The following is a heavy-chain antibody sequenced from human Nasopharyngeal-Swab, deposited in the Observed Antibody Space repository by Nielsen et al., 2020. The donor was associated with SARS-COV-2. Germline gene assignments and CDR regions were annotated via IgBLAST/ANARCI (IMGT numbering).Heavy chain of an antibody. CDR2: ISSSSKYI. D-gene: IGHD2-15*01. CDR3: AKVGCNGGNCYANYYYGLDV. CDR1: GVIFSTYW. J-gene: IGHJ6*02. Sequence: GESLKISCVASGVIFSTYWMHWVRQTPGKGLEWVSAISSSSKYIYYSDSVRGRFTISRDNAQNSLYLEMTSLRAEDTALYYCAKVGCNGGNCYANYYYGLDVWGQGTTVAVSS. V-gene: IGHV3-21*06.